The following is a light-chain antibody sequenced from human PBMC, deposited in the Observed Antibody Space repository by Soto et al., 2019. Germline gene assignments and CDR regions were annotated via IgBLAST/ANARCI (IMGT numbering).Light chain of an antibody. CDR3: QQYGSPPT. Sequence: EMVLTQSPGTLSLSPGERATLSCRASQSVSSSYLAWYQQKPGQAHRLLIYGASSRATGIPERFTGSGSGTKFTITISRLEAEDFAVYYCQQYGSPPTFGQGTKVEIK. CDR2: GAS. CDR1: QSVSSSY. J-gene: IGKJ1*01. V-gene: IGKV3-20*01.